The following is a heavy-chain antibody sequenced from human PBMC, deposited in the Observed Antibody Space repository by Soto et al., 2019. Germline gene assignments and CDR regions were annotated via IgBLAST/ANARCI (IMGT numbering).Heavy chain of an antibody. Sequence: XGTLSLTCAVSGGSISSSNWWSWVRQPPGKGLEWIGEIYHSGSTNYNPSLKSRVTISVDKSKNQFSLKLSSVTAADTAVYYCASSGQLELRSFDYWGQGTLVTVSS. CDR1: GGSISSSNW. CDR2: IYHSGST. V-gene: IGHV4-4*02. J-gene: IGHJ4*02. CDR3: ASSGQLELRSFDY. D-gene: IGHD1-7*01.